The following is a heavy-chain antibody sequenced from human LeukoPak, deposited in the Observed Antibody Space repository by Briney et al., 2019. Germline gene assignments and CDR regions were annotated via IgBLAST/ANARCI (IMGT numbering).Heavy chain of an antibody. J-gene: IGHJ5*02. Sequence: PSETLSLTCTVSGGSISSYYWSWIRQPPGKGLEWIGYIYHSGSTYYNPSLKSRVTISVDRSKNQFSLKLSSVTAADTAVYYCARGQVGRGFDPWGQGTLVTVSS. V-gene: IGHV4-59*12. D-gene: IGHD1-26*01. CDR1: GGSISSYY. CDR3: ARGQVGRGFDP. CDR2: IYHSGST.